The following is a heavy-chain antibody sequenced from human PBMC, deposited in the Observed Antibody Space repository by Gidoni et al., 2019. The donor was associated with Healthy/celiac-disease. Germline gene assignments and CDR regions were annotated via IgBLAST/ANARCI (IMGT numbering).Heavy chain of an antibody. J-gene: IGHJ1*01. V-gene: IGHV4-34*01. D-gene: IGHD4-4*01. CDR2: INHSGST. CDR3: ARGPYDYSNHGHFQH. CDR1: GGSFSGYY. Sequence: QVQLQQWGAGLLKPSETLSLTCAVYGGSFSGYYWSWIRQPPGKGLEWIGEINHSGSTNYNPSLKSRVTISVDTSKNQFSLKLSSVTAADTAVYYCARGPYDYSNHGHFQHWGQGTLVTVSS.